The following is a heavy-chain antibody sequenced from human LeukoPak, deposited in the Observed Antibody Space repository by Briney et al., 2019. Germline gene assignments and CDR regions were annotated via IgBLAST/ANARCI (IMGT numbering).Heavy chain of an antibody. CDR3: ARVRSDYGDYGSLDY. J-gene: IGHJ4*02. CDR1: AFTFSSYS. D-gene: IGHD4-17*01. Sequence: GGSLRLSCAASAFTFSSYSMNWVRQAPGKGLEWVSSISSSSSYIYYADSVKGRFTISRDNAKNSLYLQMNSLRAEDTAVYYCARVRSDYGDYGSLDYWGQGTLVTVSS. V-gene: IGHV3-21*01. CDR2: ISSSSSYI.